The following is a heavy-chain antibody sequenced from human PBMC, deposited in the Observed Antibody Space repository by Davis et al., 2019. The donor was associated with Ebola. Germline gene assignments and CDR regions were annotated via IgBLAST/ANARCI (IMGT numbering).Heavy chain of an antibody. CDR2: ISSSSSYI. CDR3: ARARLRIGVVTYYYYGMDV. D-gene: IGHD3-3*01. V-gene: IGHV3-21*01. J-gene: IGHJ6*02. CDR1: GFTFSSYS. Sequence: PGGSLRLSCAASGFTFSSYSMNWVRQAPGKGLEWVSSISSSSSYIYYADSVKGRFTISRDNAKNSLYLQMNSLRAEDTAVYYCARARLRIGVVTYYYYGMDVWGQGTTVTVSS.